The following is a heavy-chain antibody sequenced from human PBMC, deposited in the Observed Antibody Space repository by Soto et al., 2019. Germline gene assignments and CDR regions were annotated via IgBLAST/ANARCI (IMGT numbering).Heavy chain of an antibody. CDR2: VSSDGSNK. J-gene: IGHJ4*02. CDR1: GFALSKYT. Sequence: GGSLRLSCAASGFALSKYTVHWVRQSPGKGPEWVAVVSSDGSNKNYADSVKGRFIISRDNSKNIVYLQMNNLRGEDTAMYFCAGDPIGTTVTLFYFDNWGQGSLVTVSS. CDR3: AGDPIGTTVTLFYFDN. D-gene: IGHD4-17*01. V-gene: IGHV3-30-3*01.